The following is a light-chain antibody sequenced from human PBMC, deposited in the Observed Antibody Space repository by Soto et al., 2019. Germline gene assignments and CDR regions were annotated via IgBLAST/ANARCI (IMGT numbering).Light chain of an antibody. Sequence: EIRMTQSPAILSVSPGESATLSCRASQSVSSHVVWYQQKPGQAPRLLISDSSTTGFPARFSGSGSGTEFTLTISILQSDDDASYYCQQFGDWPSFGLGTKLEI. CDR3: QQFGDWPS. J-gene: IGKJ1*01. V-gene: IGKV3-15*01. CDR1: QSVSSH. CDR2: DSS.